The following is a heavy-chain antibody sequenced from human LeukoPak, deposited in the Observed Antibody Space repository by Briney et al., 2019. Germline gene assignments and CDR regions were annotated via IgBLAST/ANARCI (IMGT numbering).Heavy chain of an antibody. CDR1: GFTFSNYG. Sequence: GGSLRLSCAASGFTFSNYGMNWVRQAPGKGLEWVAVISYDGSKKYYADSVKGRFTISRDNSKNTLYLQMNGLRAEDTAVYYCARGVCSSISCYYFDYWGQGTLVTVSS. CDR3: ARGVCSSISCYYFDY. J-gene: IGHJ4*02. CDR2: ISYDGSKK. D-gene: IGHD2-2*01. V-gene: IGHV3-30-3*01.